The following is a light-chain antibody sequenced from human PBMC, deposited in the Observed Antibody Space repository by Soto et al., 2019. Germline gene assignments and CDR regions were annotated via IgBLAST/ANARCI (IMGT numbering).Light chain of an antibody. Sequence: QSTLTQPASVSASPGQSITISCSATSSDVVFSKFVSWYQQRPVKAPQLLLYDAAKRPSGVSLRFSGSHSVNAASLTISDIDIGDESDYCCCSYARAGVVFGGGTKVTVL. CDR2: DAA. V-gene: IGLV2-23*01. CDR3: CSYARAGVV. CDR1: SSDVVFSKF. J-gene: IGLJ2*01.